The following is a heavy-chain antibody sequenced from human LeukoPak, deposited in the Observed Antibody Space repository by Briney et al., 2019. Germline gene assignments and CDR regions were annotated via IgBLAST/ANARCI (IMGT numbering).Heavy chain of an antibody. D-gene: IGHD5-12*01. CDR2: INSDGSST. Sequence: GGSLRLSCAASGFTFSSYWMHWVRQAPGKGLVWVSRINSDGSSTSYADSVKGRFTISRDNAKNTLYLQMNSLRAEDTAVYYCARGTYNLRGYSGYDPFDYWGQGTLVTVSS. V-gene: IGHV3-74*01. CDR1: GFTFSSYW. J-gene: IGHJ4*02. CDR3: ARGTYNLRGYSGYDPFDY.